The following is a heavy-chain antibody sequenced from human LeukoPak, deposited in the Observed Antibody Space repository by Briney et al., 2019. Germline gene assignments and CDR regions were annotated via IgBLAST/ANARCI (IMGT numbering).Heavy chain of an antibody. Sequence: PSETLSLTCAVYGGSFSGYYWSWVRQPPGKGLEWIGEINHSGSTNYNPSLTSRVTISVDTSKNQFSLKLSSVTAADTAVYYCARGRRSYFDYWGQGTLVTVSS. CDR1: GGSFSGYY. J-gene: IGHJ4*02. V-gene: IGHV4-34*01. CDR3: ARGRRSYFDY. CDR2: INHSGST.